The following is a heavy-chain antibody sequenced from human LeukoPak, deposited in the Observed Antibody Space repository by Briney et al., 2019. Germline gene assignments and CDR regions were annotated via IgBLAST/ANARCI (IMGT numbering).Heavy chain of an antibody. CDR1: GGSISSNSYY. Sequence: SETLSLTCTVSGGSISSNSYYWSWIRQPAGKGLEWIGRIYTSGSTNYNPSLKSRVTMSVDTSKNQFSLKLSSVTAADTAVYYCARDSYDILTGYYDYWGQGTLVTVSS. V-gene: IGHV4-61*02. CDR2: IYTSGST. D-gene: IGHD3-9*01. CDR3: ARDSYDILTGYYDY. J-gene: IGHJ4*02.